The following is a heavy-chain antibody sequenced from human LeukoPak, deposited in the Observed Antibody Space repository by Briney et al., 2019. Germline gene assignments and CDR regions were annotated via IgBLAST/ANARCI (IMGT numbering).Heavy chain of an antibody. CDR3: ARGGVWQAFWSGNSDY. CDR1: GFIFSSYG. Sequence: TGGSLRLSCAASGFIFSSYGMYWVRQAPGKGPEWLSFIRYDGSSKYYADSVKGRFTISRDNAKNSLYLQMNSLRAEDTAVYYCARGGVWQAFWSGNSDYWGQGTLVTVSS. CDR2: IRYDGSSK. D-gene: IGHD3-3*01. J-gene: IGHJ4*02. V-gene: IGHV3-30*02.